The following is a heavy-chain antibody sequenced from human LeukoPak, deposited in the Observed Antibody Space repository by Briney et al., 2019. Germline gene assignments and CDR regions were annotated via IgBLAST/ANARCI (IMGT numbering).Heavy chain of an antibody. CDR3: ARNISSGWYVDY. CDR1: GFTFSSYA. J-gene: IGHJ4*02. Sequence: GGSLRLSCAVSGFTFSSYAMSWVRQAPGKGLEWVSGISVSGDSTSYADSVKGRFSVSRDNSKNTLYLQMNSLRAEDTALYYCARNISSGWYVDYWGPGTLVTVSS. D-gene: IGHD6-19*01. CDR2: ISVSGDST. V-gene: IGHV3-23*01.